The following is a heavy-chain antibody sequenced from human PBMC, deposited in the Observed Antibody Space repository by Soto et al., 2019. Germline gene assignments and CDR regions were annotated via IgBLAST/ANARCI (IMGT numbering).Heavy chain of an antibody. J-gene: IGHJ6*02. V-gene: IGHV4-4*02. CDR3: ARDDHIVVVPTSLGAMDV. Sequence: QVQLQESGPGLVKPSETLSLTCAVYGGSISSNKWWSWVRQPPGKGLEWIGEIYHSGSTNYNPSPKSRVTISLDKSKHQFSLKLTSVTAADSAVYYCARDDHIVVVPTSLGAMDVWGQGTTVTVSS. CDR2: IYHSGST. D-gene: IGHD2-2*01. CDR1: GGSISSNKW.